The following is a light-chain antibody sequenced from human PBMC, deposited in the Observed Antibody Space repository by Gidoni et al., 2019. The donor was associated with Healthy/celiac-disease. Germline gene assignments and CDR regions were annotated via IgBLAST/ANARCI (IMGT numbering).Light chain of an antibody. CDR3: QSYDSSLSVV. CDR2: DNI. J-gene: IGLJ2*01. CDR1: SSHIGTGYD. V-gene: IGLV1-40*01. Sequence: QSVLTQPPSVSGAPGQRDTSSCTGSSSHIGTGYDLHWYQLLPGTAPKLVIYDNINRPSGVPDRFSGSKSGTSASLAITGRQAEDEADYYCQSYDSSLSVVFGGGTKLTVL.